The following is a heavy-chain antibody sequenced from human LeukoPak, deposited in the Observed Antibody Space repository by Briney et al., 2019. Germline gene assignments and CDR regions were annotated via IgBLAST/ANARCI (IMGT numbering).Heavy chain of an antibody. CDR3: ARDPKVGMGPLNDYGGNWYYFDY. J-gene: IGHJ4*02. CDR1: GYTFTGYY. CDR2: IDPYGNT. Sequence: ASVKVSCKASGYTFTGYYMHWVRQAPGHGLEWMGWIDPYGNTNYAQKLQGRVTMTTDTSTSTAYMELRSLRSDDTAVYYCARDPKVGMGPLNDYGGNWYYFDYWGQGTLVTVSS. V-gene: IGHV1-18*04. D-gene: IGHD4-23*01.